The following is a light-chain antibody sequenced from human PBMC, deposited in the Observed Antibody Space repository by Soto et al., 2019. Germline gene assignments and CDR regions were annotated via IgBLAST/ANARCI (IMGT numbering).Light chain of an antibody. Sequence: QSVLTQPASVSGSPGQSITISCTGTSSDVGGYNYVSWYQQHPGKAPKLMIYEVSNRLSGVSNRFSGSKSCNTGSLTISGLQAEDEADYYCSSYTISSTPVVFGGGTKLTVL. CDR2: EVS. V-gene: IGLV2-14*01. CDR1: SSDVGGYNY. J-gene: IGLJ2*01. CDR3: SSYTISSTPVV.